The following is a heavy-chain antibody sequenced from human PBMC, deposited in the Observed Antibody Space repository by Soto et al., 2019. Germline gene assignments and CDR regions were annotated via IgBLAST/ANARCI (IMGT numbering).Heavy chain of an antibody. Sequence: SETLSLTCTVSGGSISSGGYYWSWIRQHPGKGLEWIGYIYYSGSTYYNPSLKSRVTISVDTSKNQFSLKLSSVTAADTAVYYCATLAGEVYYGMDVWGQGTTVTVSS. CDR1: GGSISSGGYY. J-gene: IGHJ6*02. CDR3: ATLAGEVYYGMDV. CDR2: IYYSGST. V-gene: IGHV4-39*01. D-gene: IGHD3-16*01.